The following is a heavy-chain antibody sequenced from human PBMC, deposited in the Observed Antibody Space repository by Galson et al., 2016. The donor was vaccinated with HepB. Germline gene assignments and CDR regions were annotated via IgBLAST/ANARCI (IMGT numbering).Heavy chain of an antibody. V-gene: IGHV3-23*01. CDR3: AKLTSDWYEDY. J-gene: IGHJ4*02. D-gene: IGHD6-19*01. CDR1: RFTFINSW. CDR2: ISVSGGNT. Sequence: SLRLSCAASRFTFINSWMSWVRQAPGKGLEWVSAISVSGGNTYYADSVKGRFTISRDNSKNTLYLQMKSLRAEDTAVFYCAKLTSDWYEDYWGQGTLVTVSS.